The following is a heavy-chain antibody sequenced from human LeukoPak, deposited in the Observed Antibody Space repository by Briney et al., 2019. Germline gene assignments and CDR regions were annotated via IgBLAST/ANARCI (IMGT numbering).Heavy chain of an antibody. CDR3: ARATPFGFGESFDY. J-gene: IGHJ4*02. CDR1: GGSISSGDYY. Sequence: PSQTLSLTCTVSGGSISSGDYYWSWIRQPPGKGLEWIGYIYYSGSTYYNPSHKSRVTISVDTSKNQFSLKLSSVTAADTAVYYCARATPFGFGESFDYWGQGTLVTVSS. V-gene: IGHV4-30-4*08. CDR2: IYYSGST. D-gene: IGHD3-10*01.